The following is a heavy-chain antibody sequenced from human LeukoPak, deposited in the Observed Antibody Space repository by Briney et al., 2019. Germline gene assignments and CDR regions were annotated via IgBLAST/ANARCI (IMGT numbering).Heavy chain of an antibody. J-gene: IGHJ4*02. CDR1: GYSFTSYW. Sequence: PGESLKISCKGSGYSFTSYWIGWVRQIPGKGLEWMGIIYPGDSDIRYSPSFQGQVTISADKSISPTYLQWSSLKASDTAMYYCARLTMTTRPRYYFDYWGQGTLVTVSS. CDR2: IYPGDSDI. CDR3: ARLTMTTRPRYYFDY. D-gene: IGHD4-11*01. V-gene: IGHV5-51*01.